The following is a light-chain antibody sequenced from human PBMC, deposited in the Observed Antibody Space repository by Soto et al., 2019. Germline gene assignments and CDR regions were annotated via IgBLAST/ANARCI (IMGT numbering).Light chain of an antibody. CDR1: SSDVGGYNY. Sequence: QSALTQPPSASGSPGQSVTISCTGTSSDVGGYNYVSWYQQHPGKAPKLMIYEVSKRPSGVPDRFSGSKSGNTASLTVSGLQAEDEADYYCSSYAGSNNVYVFGTGTKVTGL. V-gene: IGLV2-8*01. J-gene: IGLJ1*01. CDR3: SSYAGSNNVYV. CDR2: EVS.